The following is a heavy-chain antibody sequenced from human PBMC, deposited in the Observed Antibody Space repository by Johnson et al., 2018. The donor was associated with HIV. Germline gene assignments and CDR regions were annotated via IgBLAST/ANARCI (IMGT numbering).Heavy chain of an antibody. CDR2: ISSSGSTI. J-gene: IGHJ3*02. D-gene: IGHD4-23*01. V-gene: IGHV3-11*04. CDR3: ASYGWGGNDAFDI. CDR1: GFTFDDYG. Sequence: QVQLVESGGGVVRPGGSLRLSCAASGFTFDDYGMSWIRQAPGKGLEWVSYISSSGSTIYYADSVKGLFTISRDNAKNSLYLQMNSLRAEDTAVYYCASYGWGGNDAFDIWGQGTMVTVSS.